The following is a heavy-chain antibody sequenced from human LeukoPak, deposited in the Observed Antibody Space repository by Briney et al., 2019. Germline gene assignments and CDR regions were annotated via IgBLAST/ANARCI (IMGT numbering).Heavy chain of an antibody. V-gene: IGHV3-30*02. CDR2: IQYDESSK. Sequence: GGSLRLSCVASGITFSGSGMHWVRQAPGKGLEWVAFIQYDESSKYYADSVKGRFTISRDSSKNTVYLQMYSLRGEDTAAYYCAREGGRVVIGTFDHWGQGTLVTVSS. J-gene: IGHJ4*02. CDR3: AREGGRVVIGTFDH. CDR1: GITFSGSG. D-gene: IGHD1/OR15-1a*01.